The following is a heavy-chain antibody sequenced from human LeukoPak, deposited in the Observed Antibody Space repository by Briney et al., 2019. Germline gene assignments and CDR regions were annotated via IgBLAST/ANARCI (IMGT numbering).Heavy chain of an antibody. J-gene: IGHJ6*03. V-gene: IGHV3-66*01. CDR2: IYSGGNT. CDR3: AKGSKGVVFTRDHYMDV. CDR1: GFTFSSYG. D-gene: IGHD3-3*01. Sequence: GGSLRLSCAASGFTFSSYGMSWVRQAPGKGLEWVSVIYSGGNTYYADSVKGRFTISRDNSKNTLYLQMNSLRAEDTAVYYCAKGSKGVVFTRDHYMDVWGKGTTVTISS.